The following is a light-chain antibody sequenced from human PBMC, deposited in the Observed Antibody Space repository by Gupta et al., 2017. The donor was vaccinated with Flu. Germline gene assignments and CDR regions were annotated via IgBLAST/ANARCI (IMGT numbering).Light chain of an antibody. CDR1: QSLVHRNGNIY. Sequence: VVLTQSPLALPVTLGQPASISCRSSQSLVHRNGNIYLTWFQQRPGQSPRRLIYRVSNRDSGVPDRFSGSGSGTDFTLKISRVEAEDVGVYYCMQGTYWPTFGQGTKVEIK. V-gene: IGKV2-30*02. CDR2: RVS. CDR3: MQGTYWPT. J-gene: IGKJ1*01.